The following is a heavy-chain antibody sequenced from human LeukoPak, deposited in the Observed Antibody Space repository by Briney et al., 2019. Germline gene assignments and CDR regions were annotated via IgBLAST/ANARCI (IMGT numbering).Heavy chain of an antibody. CDR1: GGSFSGYY. CDR2: INHSGST. J-gene: IGHJ4*02. V-gene: IGHV4-34*01. D-gene: IGHD6-13*01. Sequence: SETLSLTCAVYGGSFSGYYWSWIRQPPGKGLEWIGEINHSGSTNYNPSLKSRVTISVDTSKNQFSLKLSSVTAADTAVYYCARRLRVNWNYVRSSSIAAAGLDYWGQGTLVTVPS. CDR3: ARRLRVNWNYVRSSSIAAAGLDY.